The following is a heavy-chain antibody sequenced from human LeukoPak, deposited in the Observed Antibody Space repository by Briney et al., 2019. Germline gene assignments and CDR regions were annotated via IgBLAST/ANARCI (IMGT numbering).Heavy chain of an antibody. V-gene: IGHV3-21*01. CDR2: ISSSSSYI. D-gene: IGHD3-22*01. CDR1: GFTFSSYS. CDR3: ARDFALNYYDKSAFGDAFDI. Sequence: PGGSLRLSCAASGFTFSSYSMNWVRQAPGKGLEWVSSISSSSSYIYYADSVKGRFTISRDNAKNSLYLQMNSLRAEDTAVYYCARDFALNYYDKSAFGDAFDIWGQGTMVIVSS. J-gene: IGHJ3*02.